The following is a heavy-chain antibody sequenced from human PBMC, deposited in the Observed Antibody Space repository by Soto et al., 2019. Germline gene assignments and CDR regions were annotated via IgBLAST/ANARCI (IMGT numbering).Heavy chain of an antibody. V-gene: IGHV3-64*01. CDR1: GFTLSGYA. CDR3: ARRARPDFYYMDV. J-gene: IGHJ6*03. Sequence: EVQLAESGGGLAQPGGSLRLSCAASGFTLSGYAMDWVRQAPGKGLEYVSGISSNGVGTYYANSVQGRFTITRDNSKNTVYLPMGSLRHDDMAVYYCARRARPDFYYMDVWDKGTTVTVSS. CDR2: ISSNGVGT. D-gene: IGHD6-6*01.